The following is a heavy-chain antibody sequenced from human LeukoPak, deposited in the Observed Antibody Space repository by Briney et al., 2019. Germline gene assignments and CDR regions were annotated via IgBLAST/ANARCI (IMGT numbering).Heavy chain of an antibody. J-gene: IGHJ6*03. V-gene: IGHV4-30-4*08. Sequence: PSQTLSLTCTVSGGSISSGDYYWSWVRQPPGKGLEWIGYIYYSGSTYYNPSLKSRVTISVDTSKNQFSLKLSSVTAADTAVYYCARELRFPRYMDVWGKGTTVTVSS. CDR2: IYYSGST. CDR1: GGSISSGDYY. CDR3: ARELRFPRYMDV. D-gene: IGHD3-3*01.